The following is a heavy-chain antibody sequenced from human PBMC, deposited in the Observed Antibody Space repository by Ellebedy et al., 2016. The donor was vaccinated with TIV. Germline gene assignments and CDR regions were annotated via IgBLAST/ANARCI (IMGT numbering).Heavy chain of an antibody. Sequence: SGPTLVXPTQTLTLTCTFSGLSLTTSGVGVGWIRQPPGKTLEWLAIIYWDDDKRYIPSLKTRLTITKDTSKNQVLLTITNMDPVDTATYYCALRRLEAAVNWGQGTLVTVSS. J-gene: IGHJ4*02. V-gene: IGHV2-5*02. D-gene: IGHD6-25*01. CDR3: ALRRLEAAVN. CDR2: IYWDDDK. CDR1: GLSLTTSGVG.